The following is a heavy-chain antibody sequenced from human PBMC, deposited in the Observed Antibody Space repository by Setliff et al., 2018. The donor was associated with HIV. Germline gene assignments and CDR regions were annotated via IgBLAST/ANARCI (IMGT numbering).Heavy chain of an antibody. CDR1: GGSISNSRYY. J-gene: IGHJ4*02. CDR3: AKSSPSIGYITDC. D-gene: IGHD5-12*01. Sequence: PSETLSLTCTVSGGSISNSRYYWSWIRQPPGKGLEWIGSIFPGGATNYNPSLTSRVTISVDTSKNHLFLKLTSVTTADTAVYFCAKSSPSIGYITDCWGQGAPVTVSS. V-gene: IGHV4-39*07. CDR2: IFPGGAT.